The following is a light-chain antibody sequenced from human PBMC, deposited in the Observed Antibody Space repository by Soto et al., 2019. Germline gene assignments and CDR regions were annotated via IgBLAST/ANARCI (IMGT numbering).Light chain of an antibody. Sequence: EIVMTQSPATLSVSPGERVTLSCRGSQSLSNNLAWYQQRPGQAPRLLIYGASTRATGVPAGFSGSGSGTEFTFTISSLQSEDFAVYYCQQHNGWPLTFGGGTKVEIK. J-gene: IGKJ4*01. CDR3: QQHNGWPLT. V-gene: IGKV3-15*01. CDR2: GAS. CDR1: QSLSNN.